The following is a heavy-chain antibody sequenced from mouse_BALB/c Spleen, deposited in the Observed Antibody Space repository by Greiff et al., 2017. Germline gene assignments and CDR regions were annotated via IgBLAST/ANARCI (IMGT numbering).Heavy chain of an antibody. Sequence: VQLKESGGGLVQPGGSRKLSCAASGFTFSSFGMHWVRQAPEKGLEWVAYISSGSSTIYYADTVKGRFTISRDNPKNTLFLQMTSLRSEDTAMYYCARRYGLYYYAMDYWGQGTSVTVSS. CDR3: ARRYGLYYYAMDY. J-gene: IGHJ4*01. V-gene: IGHV5-17*02. CDR2: ISSGSSTI. D-gene: IGHD1-2*01. CDR1: GFTFSSFG.